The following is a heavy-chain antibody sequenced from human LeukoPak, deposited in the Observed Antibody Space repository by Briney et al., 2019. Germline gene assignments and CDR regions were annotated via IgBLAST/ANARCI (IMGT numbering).Heavy chain of an antibody. Sequence: GGSLTLPCAASGFIFSSYAVTWVRQATGKGLEGVSGISGRGGNTFCADSVKGRLNLSRDNSKNTLYLKLNSLRAEDTAVYYCAKDGYAMVSFFDYRGQGTLVCVSS. CDR2: ISGRGGNT. V-gene: IGHV3-23*01. D-gene: IGHD4/OR15-4a*01. J-gene: IGHJ4*02. CDR3: AKDGYAMVSFFDY. CDR1: GFIFSSYA.